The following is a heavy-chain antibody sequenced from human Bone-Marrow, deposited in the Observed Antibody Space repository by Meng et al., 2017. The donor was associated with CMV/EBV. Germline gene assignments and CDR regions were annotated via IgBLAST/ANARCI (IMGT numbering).Heavy chain of an antibody. V-gene: IGHV4-59*12. CDR2: IYYSGST. Sequence: GSLRLSCAASGFTFSRAWLTWVRQTPGKGLEWIGYIYYSGSTNYNPSLKSRVTISVDTSKNQFSLKLSSVTAADTAVYYCARERRYSHDYWGQGTLVTLSS. CDR1: GFTFSRAW. D-gene: IGHD5-18*01. J-gene: IGHJ4*02. CDR3: ARERRYSHDY.